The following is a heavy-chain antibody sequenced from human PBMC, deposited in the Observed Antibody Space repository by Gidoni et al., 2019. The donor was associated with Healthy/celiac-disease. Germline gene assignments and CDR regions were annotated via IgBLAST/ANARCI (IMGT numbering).Heavy chain of an antibody. CDR2: IKQDGSEK. Sequence: EVQLVESGGGLVQPGGSLRLSCAASGFTFSSYWMSWVRQAPGKGLEWVANIKQDGSEKYYVDSVKGRFTISRDNAKNSLYLQMNSLRAEDTAVYYCAREGGKDGYNYYDYWGQGTLVTVSS. D-gene: IGHD5-12*01. V-gene: IGHV3-7*01. CDR1: GFTFSSYW. CDR3: AREGGKDGYNYYDY. J-gene: IGHJ4*02.